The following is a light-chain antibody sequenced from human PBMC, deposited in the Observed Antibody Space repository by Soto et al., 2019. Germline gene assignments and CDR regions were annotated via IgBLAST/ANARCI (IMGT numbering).Light chain of an antibody. CDR2: DVS. CDR3: CSYAGSYTYV. Sequence: QSVLTQPRSVSGSPGQSVTISCTGTSSDVGGYNSVSWYQQHPGKAPKLMIYDVSERPSGVPDRFSGSKSANTASLAISGIQDEYEADYYCCSYAGSYTYVVGTGTKLTVL. CDR1: SSDVGGYNS. V-gene: IGLV2-11*01. J-gene: IGLJ1*01.